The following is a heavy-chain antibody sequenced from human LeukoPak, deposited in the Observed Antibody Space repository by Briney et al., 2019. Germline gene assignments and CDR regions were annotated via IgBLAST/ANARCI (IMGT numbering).Heavy chain of an antibody. Sequence: GASVKVSCKASGYTFTSYGISWVRQAPGQGLEWMGWISAYNGNTNYAQKLQGRVTMTTDTSTSTAYMELSRLRSDDTAVYYCAMNSGGYNPLDYWGQGTLVTVSS. CDR3: AMNSGGYNPLDY. D-gene: IGHD1-26*01. V-gene: IGHV1-18*01. CDR1: GYTFTSYG. CDR2: ISAYNGNT. J-gene: IGHJ4*02.